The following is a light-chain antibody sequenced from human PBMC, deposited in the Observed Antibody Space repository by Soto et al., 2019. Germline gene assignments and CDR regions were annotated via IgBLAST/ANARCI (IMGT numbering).Light chain of an antibody. J-gene: IGKJ5*01. V-gene: IGKV1-5*01. CDR1: QSISSW. CDR2: SAS. CDR3: QQYHSFSIT. Sequence: DIHMTQSPSTLSASVGARAIITGRASQSISSWLAWYQQKPGKAPKLLISSASSLENGVPSRFSGSGSGTEFSLTISGLQTDDFATYYCQQYHSFSITFGQGTRVEIK.